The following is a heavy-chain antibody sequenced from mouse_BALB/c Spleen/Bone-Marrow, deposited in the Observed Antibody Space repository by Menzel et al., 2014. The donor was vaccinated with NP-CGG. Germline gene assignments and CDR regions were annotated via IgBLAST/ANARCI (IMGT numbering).Heavy chain of an antibody. J-gene: IGHJ1*01. V-gene: IGHV7-3*02. CDR2: IKNKAKGYTT. CDR3: ARDINYDIYWYFDV. CDR1: GFTFTDYY. D-gene: IGHD2-4*01. Sequence: EVKLVESGGGLVQPGGSLRLSCAISGFTFTDYYMSWVRQPPGKALEWLGFIKNKAKGYTTEYSASVKGRFTNSRDNSQSILYLQMNTLRAEDSATYYCARDINYDIYWYFDVWGAGTTVTVSS.